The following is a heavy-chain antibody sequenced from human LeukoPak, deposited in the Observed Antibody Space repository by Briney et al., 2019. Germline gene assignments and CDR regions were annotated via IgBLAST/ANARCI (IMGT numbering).Heavy chain of an antibody. V-gene: IGHV5-51*01. Sequence: GESLKISCKGSGYSFTGYWIGWVRQMPGKGLEWMGIIYPGDSDTRYSPSFQGQVTISADKSISTAYLQWSSLKASDTAMYYCARGESITIFGVVSGGYFDYWGQGTLVTVSS. D-gene: IGHD3-3*01. CDR1: GYSFTGYW. CDR3: ARGESITIFGVVSGGYFDY. CDR2: IYPGDSDT. J-gene: IGHJ4*02.